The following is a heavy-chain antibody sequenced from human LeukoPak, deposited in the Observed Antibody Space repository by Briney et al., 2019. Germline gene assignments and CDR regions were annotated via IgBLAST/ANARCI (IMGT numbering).Heavy chain of an antibody. D-gene: IGHD6-13*01. CDR1: GASFSGSY. CDR3: ARDIYGIAAAGPNDY. CDR2: INHSGSP. V-gene: IGHV4-34*01. J-gene: IGHJ4*02. Sequence: SQTLSLTCAVYGASFSGSYWSWIRQHPGNGLESNGEINHSGSPNYNPSLKSRVTISVDTSKNQFSLKLSSVTAADTAVYYCARDIYGIAAAGPNDYWGQGTLVTVSS.